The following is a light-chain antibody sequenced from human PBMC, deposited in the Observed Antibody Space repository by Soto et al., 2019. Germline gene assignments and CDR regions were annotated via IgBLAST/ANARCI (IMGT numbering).Light chain of an antibody. CDR2: DAY. CDR3: QRRHTWHNA. Sequence: EVVLTQSPVTLSLSPGERATLSCRASQSFRGLLAWYQQKPGQAPRLLIYDAYNRATGIPPRFSGSGSGTDFTLTIKSLETEECAVSYYQRRHTWHNAFGPGTRLAIK. V-gene: IGKV3-11*01. J-gene: IGKJ5*01. CDR1: QSFRGL.